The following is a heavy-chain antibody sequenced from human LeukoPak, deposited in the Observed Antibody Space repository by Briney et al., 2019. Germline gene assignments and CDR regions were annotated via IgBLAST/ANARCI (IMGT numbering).Heavy chain of an antibody. CDR3: ARDLGLRFLEWSTVDY. Sequence: ASVKVSCKASGYTFTGYYMHWVRQAPGQGLEWMGWISAYNGNTNYAQKLQGRVTMTTDTSTSTAYMELRSLRSDDTAVYYCARDLGLRFLEWSTVDYWGQGTLVTVSS. J-gene: IGHJ4*02. D-gene: IGHD3-3*01. CDR2: ISAYNGNT. V-gene: IGHV1-18*04. CDR1: GYTFTGYY.